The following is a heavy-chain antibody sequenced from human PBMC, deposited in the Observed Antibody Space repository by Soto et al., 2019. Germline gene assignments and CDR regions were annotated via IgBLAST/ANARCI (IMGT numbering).Heavy chain of an antibody. D-gene: IGHD2-8*01. J-gene: IGHJ4*02. CDR1: GYTFSNYA. CDR2: VSPYNGNA. Sequence: ASVKVSCKTSGYTFSNYAISWVRQAPGQGLEWMGWVSPYNGNANYTEKFQGRVSMTTDTSTTTAYMELTSLTSDDAAIYYCAREISLIMAAPDYWGQGTLVTVSS. V-gene: IGHV1-18*04. CDR3: AREISLIMAAPDY.